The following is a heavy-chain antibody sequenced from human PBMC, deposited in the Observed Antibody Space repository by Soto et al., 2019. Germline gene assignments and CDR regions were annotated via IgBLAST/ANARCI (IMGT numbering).Heavy chain of an antibody. CDR2: ISWNSGTI. J-gene: IGHJ6*02. CDR1: GFTFDDYA. V-gene: IGHV3-9*01. D-gene: IGHD6-13*01. Sequence: EVQLVESGGGLVQPGRSLRHSCAASGFTFDDYAMHWVRQAPGKGLEWVSGISWNSGTIVYADSVKGRFTISRDNAKNSQYLQMNSLRGEDTALYYCAKDMRGGSSSSRYYYGLDVWGQGTTVTVSS. CDR3: AKDMRGGSSSSRYYYGLDV.